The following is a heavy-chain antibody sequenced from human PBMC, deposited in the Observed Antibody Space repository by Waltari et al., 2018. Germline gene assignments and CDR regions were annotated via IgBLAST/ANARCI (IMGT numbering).Heavy chain of an antibody. D-gene: IGHD2-15*01. J-gene: IGHJ3*01. CDR3: ARNSAGGGNTAYRTYDV. CDR2: IKQDGGET. Sequence: EVQLVESGGDLVPPGGSLRLSCVTSGCSLSSFWMTWVRQAPGKGLEWVASIKQDGGETLYVDSVKGRFTISRDNAKNSLYLQMNTLRAEDTSLYYCARNSAGGGNTAYRTYDVWGHGTLVTVSS. V-gene: IGHV3-7*01. CDR1: GCSLSSFW.